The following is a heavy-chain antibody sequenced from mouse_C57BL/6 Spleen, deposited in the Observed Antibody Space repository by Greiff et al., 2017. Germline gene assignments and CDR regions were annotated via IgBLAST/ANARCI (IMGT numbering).Heavy chain of an antibody. D-gene: IGHD1-1*01. Sequence: QVQLQQPGAELVKPGASVKMSCKASGYTFTSYWITWVKQRPGQGLEWIGDIYPGSGSTNYNEKFKSKATLTVDTSSSTAYMQLSSLTSEDSAVYYCARRYYGSSYEYYFDYWGQGTTLTVSS. V-gene: IGHV1-55*01. CDR2: IYPGSGST. CDR1: GYTFTSYW. J-gene: IGHJ2*01. CDR3: ARRYYGSSYEYYFDY.